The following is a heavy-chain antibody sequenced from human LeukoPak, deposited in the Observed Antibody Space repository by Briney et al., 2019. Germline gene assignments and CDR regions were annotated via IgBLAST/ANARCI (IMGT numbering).Heavy chain of an antibody. V-gene: IGHV3-30-3*01. J-gene: IGHJ4*02. CDR1: GFTFSSYA. CDR3: ARDHYGSGDARRFDY. Sequence: GRSLRLSCAASGFTFSSYAMHWVRQAPGKGLELVAVISYDGSNKYHADSVKGRFTISRDNSKNTLYLQMNSLRAEDTAVYYCARDHYGSGDARRFDYWGQGTLVTVSS. CDR2: ISYDGSNK. D-gene: IGHD3-10*01.